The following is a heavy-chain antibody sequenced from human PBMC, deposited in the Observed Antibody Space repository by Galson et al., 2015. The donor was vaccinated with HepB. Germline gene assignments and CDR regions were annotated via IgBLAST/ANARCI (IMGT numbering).Heavy chain of an antibody. CDR1: GFTFSDYY. CDR2: ISGRSSYT. J-gene: IGHJ4*02. Sequence: SLRLSCAASGFTFSDYYMSWIRQAPGKGLEWVSYISGRSSYTAYAHSVKGRFTISRDNAQNSLYLQMNSLRVEDTAVYYCARDRREDSHYDSDQVINEPVDYWGQGTLVTVSS. CDR3: ARDRREDSHYDSDQVINEPVDY. D-gene: IGHD5-12*01. V-gene: IGHV3-11*06.